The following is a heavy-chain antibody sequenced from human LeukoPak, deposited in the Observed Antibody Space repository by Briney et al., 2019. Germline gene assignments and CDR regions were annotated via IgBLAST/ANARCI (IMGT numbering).Heavy chain of an antibody. Sequence: PSETLSLTCTVSGGSISSSSYYWGWIRQPPGKGLEWIGSIYYSGSTYYNPSLKSRVTMSVDTSKNQFSLRLSSVTAADTAVYYCARLPAITTYYYYYMDVWGKGTMVTVSS. J-gene: IGHJ6*03. CDR2: IYYSGST. CDR3: ARLPAITTYYYYYMDV. D-gene: IGHD3-16*01. V-gene: IGHV4-39*01. CDR1: GGSISSSSYY.